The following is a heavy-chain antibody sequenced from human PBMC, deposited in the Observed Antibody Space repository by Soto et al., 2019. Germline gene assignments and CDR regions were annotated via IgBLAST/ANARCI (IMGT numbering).Heavy chain of an antibody. V-gene: IGHV3-30-3*01. CDR3: ARGVPSGQLPYLDY. CDR1: GFTFSSYA. Sequence: PGGSLRLSCAASGFTFSSYAMHWVRQAPGKGLEWVAVISYDGSNKYYADSVKGRFTISRDNSKNTLYLQMNSLRAADTALYYCARGVPSGQLPYLDYWGQGTPVTVSS. J-gene: IGHJ4*02. D-gene: IGHD3-10*01. CDR2: ISYDGSNK.